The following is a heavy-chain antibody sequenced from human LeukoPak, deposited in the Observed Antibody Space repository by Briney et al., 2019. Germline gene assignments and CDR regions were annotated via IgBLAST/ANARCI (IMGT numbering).Heavy chain of an antibody. CDR3: AKSDGLDY. CDR1: GFTFSTYS. V-gene: IGHV3-48*01. Sequence: GGSLRLSCADSGFTFSTYSMSWVRQAPGKGLEWVSYISSSSSTIYYADSVKGRFTISRDNAKNSLYLQMNSLRAEDTAMYYCAKSDGLDYWGQGTLVTASS. D-gene: IGHD5-24*01. CDR2: ISSSSSTI. J-gene: IGHJ4*02.